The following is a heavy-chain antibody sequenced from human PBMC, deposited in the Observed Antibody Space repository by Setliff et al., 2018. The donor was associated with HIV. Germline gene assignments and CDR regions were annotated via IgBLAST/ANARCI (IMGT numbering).Heavy chain of an antibody. CDR1: GYTFTSYI. J-gene: IGHJ3*02. V-gene: IGHV1-18*01. D-gene: IGHD3-22*01. CDR2: ISAYNGNT. CDR3: ARSRYDSGGYPDAFDI. Sequence: GASVKVSCKASGYTFTSYIMNWVRQAPGQGLEWMGWISAYNGNTKYAQKFQGRVTMTTDTSTSTAYMELRGLRSDDTAVYYCARSRYDSGGYPDAFDIWGQGTMVTVSS.